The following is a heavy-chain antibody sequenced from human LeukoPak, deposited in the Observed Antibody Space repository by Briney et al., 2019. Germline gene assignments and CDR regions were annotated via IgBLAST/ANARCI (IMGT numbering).Heavy chain of an antibody. CDR1: GFTFSRYY. V-gene: IGHV3-7*01. CDR3: ARDSTWYPVDY. Sequence: PGGSLRLSCAASGFTFSRYYMTWVRQAPGKGLEWVANIKHDGSEENYVDSVKGRFTISRDNAQRSVYLQMNSLRVEDTAVYYCARDSTWYPVDYWGQGTLVTVSS. J-gene: IGHJ4*02. CDR2: IKHDGSEE. D-gene: IGHD6-13*01.